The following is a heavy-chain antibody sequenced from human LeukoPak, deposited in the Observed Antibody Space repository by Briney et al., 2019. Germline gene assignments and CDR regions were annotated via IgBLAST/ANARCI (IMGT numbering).Heavy chain of an antibody. CDR3: ARESLEDQLLFWYFDL. J-gene: IGHJ2*01. CDR1: GFTFSSYA. V-gene: IGHV3-20*04. CDR2: INWNGGST. D-gene: IGHD2-2*01. Sequence: GGSLRLSCAASGFTFSSYAMSWVRQAPGKGLDWVSGINWNGGSTGYADSVKGRFTISRDNAKNSLYLQMNSLRAEDTALYYCARESLEDQLLFWYFDLWGRGTLVTVSS.